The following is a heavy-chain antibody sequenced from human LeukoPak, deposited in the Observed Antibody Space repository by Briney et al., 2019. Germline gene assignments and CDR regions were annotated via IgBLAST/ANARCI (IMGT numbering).Heavy chain of an antibody. V-gene: IGHV5-51*01. CDR3: ALGPVAGRTGFDY. CDR2: IYSGYSDT. Sequence: GESLKIFCKGSGYSFTSYWIGWVRQMPGKGLEGVGIIYSGYSDTRYSPSFQVQVTISADKSISTAYLQWSSLKASDTAMYYWALGPVAGRTGFDYWGQGTLVTVSS. J-gene: IGHJ4*02. D-gene: IGHD6-19*01. CDR1: GYSFTSYW.